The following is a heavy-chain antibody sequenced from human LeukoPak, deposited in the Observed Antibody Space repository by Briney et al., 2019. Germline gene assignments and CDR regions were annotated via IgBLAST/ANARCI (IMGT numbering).Heavy chain of an antibody. V-gene: IGHV3-21*01. CDR1: GFTFSSYS. J-gene: IGHJ4*02. CDR3: ARDRIQLWLPLDY. D-gene: IGHD5-18*01. Sequence: NPGGSLRLSCAASGFTFSSYSMNWVRQAPGKGLEWVSSISSSSSYIYYADSVKGRFTISRDNAKNSLYLQMNSLRAEDTAVYYCARDRIQLWLPLDYWGQGTLVTVSS. CDR2: ISSSSSYI.